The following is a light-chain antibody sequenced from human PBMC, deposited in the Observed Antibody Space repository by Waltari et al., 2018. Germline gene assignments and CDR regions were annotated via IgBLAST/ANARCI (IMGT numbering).Light chain of an antibody. CDR3: QKYNDPPFT. Sequence: DIQMTQSPSSLSAYVGDRVTITCRASQGISTYLAWYQQKPGKVPEPLIYAASTLQSGVPSRFSGSGYGTDFTLTISSLQPEDVATYYCQKYNDPPFTFGPGTKVDIK. V-gene: IGKV1-27*01. CDR1: QGISTY. CDR2: AAS. J-gene: IGKJ3*01.